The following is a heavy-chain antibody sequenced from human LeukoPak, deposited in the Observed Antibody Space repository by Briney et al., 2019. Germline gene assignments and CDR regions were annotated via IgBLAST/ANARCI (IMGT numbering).Heavy chain of an antibody. D-gene: IGHD6-13*01. CDR3: ARDAQQQLVYAEYFQH. CDR2: ISSNGGST. V-gene: IGHV3-64*01. Sequence: GGSLRLSCAASGFTFSSYAMHWGRQAAGKGLEYVSAISSNGGSTYYANSVKGRFTICRDNSTNKLYLQMGSLRAEAMAVYYCARDAQQQLVYAEYFQHWGQGTLVTVSS. J-gene: IGHJ1*01. CDR1: GFTFSSYA.